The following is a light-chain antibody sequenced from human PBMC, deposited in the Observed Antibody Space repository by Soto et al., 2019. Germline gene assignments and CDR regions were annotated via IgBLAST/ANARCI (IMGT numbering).Light chain of an antibody. Sequence: DIVLTQSPDTLSLSPGERASLSCRASQNGFGIYFACFQQKPGQAPRLLIYDASSRAAGIPDRFSGSGSGTDFTLTISRLEPEDFAVYYCHQYGNSPWTLGQGTKVEIK. CDR3: HQYGNSPWT. J-gene: IGKJ1*01. CDR1: QNGFGIY. CDR2: DAS. V-gene: IGKV3-20*01.